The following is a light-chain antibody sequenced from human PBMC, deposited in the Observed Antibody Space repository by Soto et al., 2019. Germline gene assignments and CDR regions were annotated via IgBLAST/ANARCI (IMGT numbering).Light chain of an antibody. CDR1: SGHSSYA. Sequence: QPVLTQSPSASASLGASVKLTCTLSSGHSSYAIAWHQQQPEKGPRYLMKLNSDGSHSKGDGIPDRFSGSSSGAERYLTISGLQSEDEADYYCQTCGTGMPGVFGGGTKLTVL. CDR2: LNSDGSH. CDR3: QTCGTGMPGV. V-gene: IGLV4-69*01. J-gene: IGLJ3*02.